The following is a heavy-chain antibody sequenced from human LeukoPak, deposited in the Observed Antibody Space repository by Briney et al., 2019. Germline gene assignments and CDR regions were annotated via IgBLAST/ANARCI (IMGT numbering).Heavy chain of an antibody. V-gene: IGHV1-2*06. CDR2: INPNSGGT. D-gene: IGHD3-22*01. CDR1: GYTFTGYY. Sequence: ASVKVSCKASGYTFTGYYIHWVRQAPGQGLEWMGRINPNSGGTNYAQKFQGRVTMTRDTSISTAYMELSRLRSDDTAVYYCARGSYYYDSSGYHYWGQGTLVTVSS. J-gene: IGHJ4*02. CDR3: ARGSYYYDSSGYHY.